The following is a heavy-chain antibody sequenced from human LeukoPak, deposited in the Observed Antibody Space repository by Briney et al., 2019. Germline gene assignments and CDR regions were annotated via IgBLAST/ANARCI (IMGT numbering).Heavy chain of an antibody. Sequence: GGSLRLSCTGSGFTFGDYAMSWVRQAQGKGLEWLGFIRSKAYGGTTEYAASVKGRFTISRDDSKSIAYLQMNSLEIEDTAVYYCSRNYVSGSYAFDIWGQGTMVTVSS. CDR1: GFTFGDYA. D-gene: IGHD3-10*01. V-gene: IGHV3-49*04. J-gene: IGHJ3*02. CDR2: IRSKAYGGTT. CDR3: SRNYVSGSYAFDI.